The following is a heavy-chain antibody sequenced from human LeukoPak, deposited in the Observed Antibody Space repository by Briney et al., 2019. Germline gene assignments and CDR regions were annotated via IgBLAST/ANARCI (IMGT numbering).Heavy chain of an antibody. J-gene: IGHJ4*02. CDR2: IPSGGST. Sequence: GGSLRLSCAASVYIVSNNYMNWVRQAPGKGLEWVSVIPSGGSTYYADSVKGRFTLSRDNSKNTVNLQMNDLGAEDTAVYYCARSWDARLNFDYWGQGILVTVSS. D-gene: IGHD1-26*01. V-gene: IGHV3-66*02. CDR1: VYIVSNNY. CDR3: ARSWDARLNFDY.